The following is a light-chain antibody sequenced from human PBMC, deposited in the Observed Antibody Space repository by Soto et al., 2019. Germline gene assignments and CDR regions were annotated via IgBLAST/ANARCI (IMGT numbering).Light chain of an antibody. CDR2: GPS. CDR1: QSVSSN. Sequence: EIVMTQSPATLSVSPGERATLSCRASQSVSSNLAWYQQKPGQAPRLLIYGPSTRATGVPARFSGSWSGTEFTLTISSLQSEDFAIYYCQQSHNWPRTFGQGTKVEVE. J-gene: IGKJ1*01. V-gene: IGKV3-15*01. CDR3: QQSHNWPRT.